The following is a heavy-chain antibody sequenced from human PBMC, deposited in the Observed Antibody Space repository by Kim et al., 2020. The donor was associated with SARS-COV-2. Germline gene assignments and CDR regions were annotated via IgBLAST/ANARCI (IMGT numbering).Heavy chain of an antibody. CDR1: GFTFSSYG. D-gene: IGHD3-22*01. J-gene: IGHJ4*02. CDR3: ARDRAFGDYDSSDY. Sequence: GGSLRLSCAASGFTFSSYGMHWVRQAPGKGLEWVAVIWYDGSNKYYSDSVKGRFTISRDNSKNTLYLQMNSLRAEDTAVYYCARDRAFGDYDSSDYWGQGTLVTVSS. CDR2: IWYDGSNK. V-gene: IGHV3-33*01.